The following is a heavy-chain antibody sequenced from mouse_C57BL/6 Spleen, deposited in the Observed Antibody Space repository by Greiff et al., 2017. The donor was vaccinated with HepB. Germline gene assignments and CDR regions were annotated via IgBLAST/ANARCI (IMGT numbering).Heavy chain of an antibody. Sequence: EVQLQQSGPELVKPGASVKISCKASGYTFTDYYMNWVKQSHGKSLEWIGDINPNNGGTSYNQKFKGKATLTVDKSSSTAYMELRSLTSEDSAVYYCARWGAGYYAMDYWGQVTSVTVSS. CDR1: GYTFTDYY. CDR3: ARWGAGYYAMDY. CDR2: INPNNGGT. V-gene: IGHV1-26*01. J-gene: IGHJ4*01.